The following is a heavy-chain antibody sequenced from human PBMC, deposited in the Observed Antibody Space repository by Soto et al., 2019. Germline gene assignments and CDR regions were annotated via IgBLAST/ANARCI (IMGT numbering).Heavy chain of an antibody. CDR3: ARQVAPDSYGLGPNWCDP. V-gene: IGHV4-39*01. Sequence: QLQLQESGPGLVKPSETLSLTCTVSGVSISSSSSYWGWSRQPPGESPKWTGSLYYSGSTCSNPSLMSRVTISLDTSNTQCFLKRGSVTEAATAVYYCARQVAPDSYGLGPNWCDPWVQGSLVTVT. D-gene: IGHD5-18*01. CDR1: GVSISSSSSY. J-gene: IGHJ5*02. CDR2: LYYSGST.